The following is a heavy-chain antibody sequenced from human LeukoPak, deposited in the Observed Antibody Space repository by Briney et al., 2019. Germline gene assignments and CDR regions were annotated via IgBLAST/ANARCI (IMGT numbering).Heavy chain of an antibody. CDR1: GFTFSSYA. CDR3: ANLPRGNSDGGTEYFQH. Sequence: PGGSLRLSCAASGFTFSSYAMSWVRQAPGKGLEWVSAISGSGGSTYYADSVKGRFTISRDNSKNTLYLQMNSLRAEDTAVYYCANLPRGNSDGGTEYFQHWGQGTLVTVSS. J-gene: IGHJ1*01. CDR2: ISGSGGST. V-gene: IGHV3-23*01. D-gene: IGHD4-4*01.